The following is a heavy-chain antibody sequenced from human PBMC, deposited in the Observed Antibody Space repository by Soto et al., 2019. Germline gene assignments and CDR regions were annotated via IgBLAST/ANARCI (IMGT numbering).Heavy chain of an antibody. D-gene: IGHD4-17*01. CDR3: ARGEDYGGNSVYYFDY. CDR1: GGTFSSYA. V-gene: IGHV1-69*13. J-gene: IGHJ4*02. CDR2: IIPIFGTA. Sequence: ASVKVSCKASGGTFSSYAISWVRQAPGQGLEWMGGIIPIFGTANYAQKFQGRVTITADESTSTAYMELSSLRSEDTAVCYCARGEDYGGNSVYYFDYWGQGTLVTVSS.